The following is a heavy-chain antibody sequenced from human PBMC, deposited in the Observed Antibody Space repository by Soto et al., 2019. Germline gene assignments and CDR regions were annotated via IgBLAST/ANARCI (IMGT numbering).Heavy chain of an antibody. Sequence: QVQLLQSGGEVKKPGASVKVSCNSSDHTFTYYGITWVRRAPGQGLEWMGWISGYNENTKYAQKLQDRVTMSADTTTTPDYKEMRSMSADDAAVYFWKATAGHDSGLDVWGQGTTVTVSS. V-gene: IGHV1-18*01. D-gene: IGHD1-1*01. CDR1: DHTFTYYG. CDR3: KATAGHDSGLDV. J-gene: IGHJ6*02. CDR2: ISGYNENT.